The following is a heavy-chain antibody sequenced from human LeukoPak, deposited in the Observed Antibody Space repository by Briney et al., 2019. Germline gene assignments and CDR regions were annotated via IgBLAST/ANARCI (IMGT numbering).Heavy chain of an antibody. CDR1: GFTFSSYA. CDR3: AKEAGYSGYDYPDY. D-gene: IGHD5-12*01. J-gene: IGHJ4*02. V-gene: IGHV3-23*01. CDR2: ISGSGYSR. Sequence: GGSLRLSCAASGFTFSSYALSWVRQAPGKGMEWVSGISGSGYSRNYADSVKGRFTISRDNSKNTLYLQMNSLRVEDTAVYYCAKEAGYSGYDYPDYWGQGTLVTVSS.